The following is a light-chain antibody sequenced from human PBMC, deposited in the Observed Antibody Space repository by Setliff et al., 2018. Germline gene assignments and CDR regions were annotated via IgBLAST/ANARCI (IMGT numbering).Light chain of an antibody. V-gene: IGLV1-40*01. J-gene: IGLJ1*01. CDR3: QAYDSSLTGDV. CDR2: SDD. Sequence: QSVLTQPPSVSGSPGQGVTISCTGSSSNIGAGFSVHWYQQLPGTAPKLIMYSDDHRPSGVPDRFSGSRSATSASLAITGLQAEDEADYYCQAYDSSLTGDVFGTGTKGTVL. CDR1: SSNIGAGFS.